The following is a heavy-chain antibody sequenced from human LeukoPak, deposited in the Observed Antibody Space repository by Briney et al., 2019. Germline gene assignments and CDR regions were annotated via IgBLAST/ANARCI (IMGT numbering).Heavy chain of an antibody. Sequence: GGSLRLSCAASGFIFKNACLSWVRQAPGKGLEWVGLIKSKSDGGTTDYAAPVKGRFIISRDDSEKTLYLQMNSLKTEDTGSYYCSTIYSPGADFWGQGTLVTVSS. CDR1: GFIFKNAC. J-gene: IGHJ4*02. CDR2: IKSKSDGGTT. D-gene: IGHD5-12*01. CDR3: STIYSPGADF. V-gene: IGHV3-15*01.